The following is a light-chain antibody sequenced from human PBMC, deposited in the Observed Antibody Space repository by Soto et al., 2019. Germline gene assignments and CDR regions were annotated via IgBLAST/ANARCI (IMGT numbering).Light chain of an antibody. V-gene: IGKV1-5*01. CDR3: QQYDNYPLT. CDR2: DAS. CDR1: QSMSTW. J-gene: IGKJ4*01. Sequence: DIQMTQSPSTLSASVGDRVTITCRASQSMSTWLAWYQQKPGKAPNLLIYDASSLKSGVPSRFSGSGSGTEFTLTINSLQTDDFATYYCQQYDNYPLTFGGGTKVEIK.